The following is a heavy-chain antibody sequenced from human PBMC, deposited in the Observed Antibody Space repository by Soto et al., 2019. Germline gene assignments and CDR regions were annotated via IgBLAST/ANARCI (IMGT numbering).Heavy chain of an antibody. CDR2: IYHSGST. J-gene: IGHJ6*02. CDR1: GGSISSSNW. V-gene: IGHV4-4*02. CDR3: ARGGYIAAAGTDYYGMDV. D-gene: IGHD6-13*01. Sequence: QVQLQESGPGLVKPSGTLSLTCAVSGGSISSSNWWSWVRQPPGKGLEWIGEIYHSGSTNYNPSLKNRVTISVDKSKNQFSLKLSSVTAADTAVYYCARGGYIAAAGTDYYGMDVWGQGTTVTVSS.